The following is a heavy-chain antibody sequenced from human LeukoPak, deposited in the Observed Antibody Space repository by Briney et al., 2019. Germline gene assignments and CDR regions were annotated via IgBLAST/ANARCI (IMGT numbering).Heavy chain of an antibody. CDR3: ARVLWFGLDH. V-gene: IGHV3-23*01. Sequence: GGSLRLSCAASGFTFSSYAMSWVRQAPGKGLEWVSAISGSGGSTYYADSVKGRFTISRDNSNNTVYLEMSGLSPDDTAVYYCARVLWFGLDHWGQGALVTVSS. CDR2: ISGSGGST. D-gene: IGHD3-10*01. J-gene: IGHJ4*02. CDR1: GFTFSSYA.